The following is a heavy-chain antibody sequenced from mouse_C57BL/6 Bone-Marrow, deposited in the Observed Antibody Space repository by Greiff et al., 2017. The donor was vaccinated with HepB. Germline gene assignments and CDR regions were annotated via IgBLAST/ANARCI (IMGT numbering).Heavy chain of an antibody. D-gene: IGHD2-3*01. CDR3: AREGYYVYFDY. Sequence: QVQLQQSGAELVRPGTSVKMSCKASGYTFTNYWIGWAKQRPGHGLEWIGDIYPGGGYTNYNEKFKGKATLTADKSSSTSYMQLSSLTSEDSAIYYCAREGYYVYFDYWGQGTTLTVSS. J-gene: IGHJ2*01. CDR2: IYPGGGYT. V-gene: IGHV1-63*01. CDR1: GYTFTNYW.